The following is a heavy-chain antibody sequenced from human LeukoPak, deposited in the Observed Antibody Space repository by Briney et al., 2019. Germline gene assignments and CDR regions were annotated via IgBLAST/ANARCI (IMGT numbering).Heavy chain of an antibody. CDR2: ISYDGSNK. CDR1: GFTFSSYA. V-gene: IGHV3-30*04. J-gene: IGHJ4*02. D-gene: IGHD5-12*01. CDR3: AIISGYDSPGYFDY. Sequence: GGSLRLSCAASGFTFSSYAMHWVRLAPGKGLEWVAVISYDGSNKYYADSVKGRFTISRDNSKNTLYLQMNSLRAADTAVYYCAIISGYDSPGYFDYWGQGTLVTVSS.